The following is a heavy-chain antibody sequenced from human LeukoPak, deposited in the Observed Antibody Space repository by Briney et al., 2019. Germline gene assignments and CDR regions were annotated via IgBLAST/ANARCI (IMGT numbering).Heavy chain of an antibody. CDR1: GYTFTNYY. CDR3: AREAIGYSNDY. V-gene: IGHV1-46*01. CDR2: INPSGGST. J-gene: IGHJ4*02. D-gene: IGHD2-15*01. Sequence: GASVKVSRKASGYTFTNYYMHWVRQAPGQGLEWMGIINPSGGSTSYAQKFQGRVTMTRDTSTSTVYMELSSLRFEDTAVYYCAREAIGYSNDYWGQGTLVTVSS.